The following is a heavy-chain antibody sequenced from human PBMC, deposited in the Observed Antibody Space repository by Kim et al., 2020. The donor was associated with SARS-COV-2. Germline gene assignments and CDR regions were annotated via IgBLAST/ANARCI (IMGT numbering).Heavy chain of an antibody. CDR3: VRNRPQWD. D-gene: IGHD1-26*01. CDR1: GFTFNTYW. J-gene: IGHJ4*02. CDR2: IFSDGTT. V-gene: IGHV3-74*01. Sequence: GGSLRLSCAASGFTFNTYWIHWVRQVPGKGLVWVSRIFSDGTTSYADSVKGRFTISSDNAKNMVYLQMNSLRPEDTAVYHCVRNRPQWDWGQGTLVTVSS.